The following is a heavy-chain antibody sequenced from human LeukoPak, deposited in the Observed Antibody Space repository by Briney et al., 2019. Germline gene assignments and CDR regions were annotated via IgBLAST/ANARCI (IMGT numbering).Heavy chain of an antibody. CDR1: GFTFSSYA. CDR3: TTDLGAYYHGSQRLIPIDY. CDR2: IKSKTDGETT. D-gene: IGHD3-10*01. V-gene: IGHV3-15*01. J-gene: IGHJ4*02. Sequence: GGSLRLSCAASGFTFSSYAMSWVRQAPGKGLEWIGRIKSKTDGETTNYAEPVRGRFTISRDDSKSAVYLQMNSLKIEDTAVYYCTTDLGAYYHGSQRLIPIDYWGQGTLVTVSS.